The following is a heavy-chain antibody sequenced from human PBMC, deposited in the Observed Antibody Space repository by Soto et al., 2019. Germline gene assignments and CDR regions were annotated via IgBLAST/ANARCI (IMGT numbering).Heavy chain of an antibody. J-gene: IGHJ4*02. V-gene: IGHV4-31*03. CDR3: ASHVTLASQFDY. CDR1: GGSISSGGYY. Sequence: QVQLQESGPGLVNPSQTLSLTCTVSGGSISSGGYYWSWIRQHPGKVLEWIGYIYYGGSTYYNPSLKSRVTIAVDTSNNQFSLKLSSRTAADRAVYYCASHVTLASQFDYWGQGTLVTVSS. D-gene: IGHD2-21*02. CDR2: IYYGGST.